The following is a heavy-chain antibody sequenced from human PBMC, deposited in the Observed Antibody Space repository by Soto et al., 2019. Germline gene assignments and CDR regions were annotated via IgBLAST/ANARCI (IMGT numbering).Heavy chain of an antibody. Sequence: SQTLELHCGISGHNVSSYSAAWNWIRQSPSGGLEWLGRAYYRSRFFSDYAESVKSRIIINPDTAKNKFSLQLKSVTPEDTAVYYCVRDRYSSSGWFDPWGQGTPVTVSS. D-gene: IGHD3-10*01. CDR1: GHNVSSYSAA. V-gene: IGHV6-1*01. CDR2: AYYRSRFFS. J-gene: IGHJ5*02. CDR3: VRDRYSSSGWFDP.